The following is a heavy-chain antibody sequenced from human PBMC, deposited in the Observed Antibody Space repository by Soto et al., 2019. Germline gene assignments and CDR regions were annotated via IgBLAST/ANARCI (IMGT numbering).Heavy chain of an antibody. CDR2: ISYDGSNK. CDR3: ARDLYEVRGVPYYYYGMDV. V-gene: IGHV3-30-3*01. J-gene: IGHJ6*02. Sequence: GGSLRLSCAASGFTFSSYAMHWVRQAPGKGLEWVAVISYDGSNKYYADSVKGRFTISRDNSKNTLYLQMNSLRAEDTAVYYCARDLYEVRGVPYYYYGMDVWGQGTKVTVSS. CDR1: GFTFSSYA. D-gene: IGHD3-10*01.